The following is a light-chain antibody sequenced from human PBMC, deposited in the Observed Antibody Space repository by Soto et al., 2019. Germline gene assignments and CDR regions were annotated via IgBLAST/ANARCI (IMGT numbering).Light chain of an antibody. V-gene: IGKV3-20*01. CDR3: QQYASSPRYT. Sequence: EIALTQSPGTLSSSPGERAALSCRASQSVSSSYLAWYQQKPGQAPRLLIYGASSRATGIPDRFSGSGAGTDFTLTISRLEPDDFAAYYCQQYASSPRYTFGQGTKLEIK. CDR2: GAS. J-gene: IGKJ2*01. CDR1: QSVSSSY.